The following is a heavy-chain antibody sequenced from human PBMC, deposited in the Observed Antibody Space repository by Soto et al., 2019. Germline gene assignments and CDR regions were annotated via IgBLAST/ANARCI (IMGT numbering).Heavy chain of an antibody. Sequence: EVQLLESGGGLVQPGGSLRLSCAASGFTFSSSAMSWVRQAPGKGLEWVSTISGSGDNTYYADSVKGRFTISRDNSKNTLYLQMNSLRADDTAVYYCAKRRLVTTIDYWGQGTLVTVSS. V-gene: IGHV3-23*01. J-gene: IGHJ4*02. CDR1: GFTFSSSA. CDR2: ISGSGDNT. CDR3: AKRRLVTTIDY. D-gene: IGHD3-22*01.